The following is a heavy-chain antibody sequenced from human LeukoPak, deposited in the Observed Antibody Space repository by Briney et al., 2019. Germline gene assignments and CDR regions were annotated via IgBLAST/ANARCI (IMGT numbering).Heavy chain of an antibody. V-gene: IGHV1-69*01. CDR3: ARATYYYDSSGYSHFDY. CDR1: RGTFSSYA. Sequence: ASVKVSCKASRGTFSSYAISWVRQAPGQGLEWMGGIIPIFGTANYAQKFQGRVTITADESTSTAYMELSSLRSEDTAVYYCARATYYYDSSGYSHFDYWGQGTLVTVSS. CDR2: IIPIFGTA. D-gene: IGHD3-22*01. J-gene: IGHJ4*02.